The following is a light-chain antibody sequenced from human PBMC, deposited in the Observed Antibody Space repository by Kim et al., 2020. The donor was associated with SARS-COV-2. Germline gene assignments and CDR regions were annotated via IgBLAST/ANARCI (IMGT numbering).Light chain of an antibody. CDR2: DAS. V-gene: IGKV3D-15*01. CDR3: QQYNNWPYT. J-gene: IGKJ2*01. Sequence: EIVMTQSPVTLSVSPGERATLSCRASQSVSSYLAWYQQTPGQAPRLLIYDASTRATGIPARFSGTGSGTEFTLTISSLQPEDFAVYYCQQYNNWPYTFGQGTKLEI. CDR1: QSVSSY.